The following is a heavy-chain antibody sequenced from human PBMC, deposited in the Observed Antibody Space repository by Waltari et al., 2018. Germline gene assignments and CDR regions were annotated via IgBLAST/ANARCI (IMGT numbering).Heavy chain of an antibody. J-gene: IGHJ6*02. CDR2: IAGKSARK. Sequence: EVQVVESGGGLVQPGKSLTLSCVFAGFTFENFAMQWVRQVPGKGREGISAIAGKSARKDEAESVRGRFIISMDNSKKSLYLQMDNLRPDDTAIYYCAKELSHSSSGGMDVWGQGTTVTVSS. D-gene: IGHD3-22*01. CDR1: GFTFENFA. V-gene: IGHV3-9*01. CDR3: AKELSHSSSGGMDV.